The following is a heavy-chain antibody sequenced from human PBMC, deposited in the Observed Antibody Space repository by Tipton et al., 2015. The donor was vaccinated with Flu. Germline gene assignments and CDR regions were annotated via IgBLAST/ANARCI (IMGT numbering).Heavy chain of an antibody. J-gene: IGHJ6*02. D-gene: IGHD3-10*01. V-gene: IGHV3-43D*03. CDR3: AKGRAYYYGSGSYYKDYYGMDV. Sequence: SLRLSCAASGFTFDDYAMHWVRQAPGKGLEWVSLISWDGGSTYYADSVKGRFTISRDNSKNSLYLQMNSLRAEDTALYYCAKGRAYYYGSGSYYKDYYGMDVWGQGP. CDR1: GFTFDDYA. CDR2: ISWDGGST.